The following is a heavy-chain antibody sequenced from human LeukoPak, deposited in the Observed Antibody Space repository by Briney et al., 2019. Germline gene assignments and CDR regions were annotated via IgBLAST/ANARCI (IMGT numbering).Heavy chain of an antibody. D-gene: IGHD4-11*01. CDR1: GFKFSNYA. Sequence: GGSLRLSCAASGFKFSNYAMHWVRQAPGKGLEWVAVISYDGNLRHYGDSVKGRFTISRDNSKNTLYLQMNSLRAEDTAVYYCANGLQYSRTLDYWGQGTLVTVSS. CDR2: ISYDGNLR. J-gene: IGHJ4*02. CDR3: ANGLQYSRTLDY. V-gene: IGHV3-30*18.